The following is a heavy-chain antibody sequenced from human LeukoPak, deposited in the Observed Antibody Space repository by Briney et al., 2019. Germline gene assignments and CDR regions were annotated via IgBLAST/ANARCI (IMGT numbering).Heavy chain of an antibody. CDR1: GFTFSSYS. J-gene: IGHJ4*02. V-gene: IGHV3-21*01. CDR3: ARDTDYGDSGLDH. Sequence: GGSLRLSCAASGFTFSSYSMNWVRQAPGKGLEWVSSISSSSSYIYYADSVKGRFTISRDNAKNSLYLQMNSLRAEDTAVYYCARDTDYGDSGLDHWGQGTLVTVSS. D-gene: IGHD4-17*01. CDR2: ISSSSSYI.